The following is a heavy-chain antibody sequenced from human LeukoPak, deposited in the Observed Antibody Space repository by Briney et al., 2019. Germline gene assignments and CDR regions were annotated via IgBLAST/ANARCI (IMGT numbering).Heavy chain of an antibody. V-gene: IGHV3-74*01. D-gene: IGHD6-13*01. CDR2: INSDGSSA. CDR1: GFTLSSYW. Sequence: GGSLRLSCAASGFTLSSYWMHWVRQAPGKGLVWVSRINSDGSSANYADSVKGRFTISRDNAKNTLYLQMNSPRAEDTAVYYCARSSPYSTSWYSGWGQGTLVTVSS. J-gene: IGHJ4*02. CDR3: ARSSPYSTSWYSG.